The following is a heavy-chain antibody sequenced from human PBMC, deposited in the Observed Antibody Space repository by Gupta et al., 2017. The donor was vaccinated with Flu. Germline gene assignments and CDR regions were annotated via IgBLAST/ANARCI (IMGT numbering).Heavy chain of an antibody. CDR2: ISSSSRYL. CDR1: GFSFSSYT. V-gene: IGHV3-21*01. Sequence: EVQLVESGGGLVKPGGSLRLYCAASGFSFSSYTMNWVRQAPGKGLEWVSSISSSSRYLFYADSVKGRFTISRDNAKNSLYLQVNSLRAEDTAVYYCARDRGQYFDSVWRSFRLFPPDYWGQGALVTVSS. D-gene: IGHD3-16*02. J-gene: IGHJ4*02. CDR3: ARDRGQYFDSVWRSFRLFPPDY.